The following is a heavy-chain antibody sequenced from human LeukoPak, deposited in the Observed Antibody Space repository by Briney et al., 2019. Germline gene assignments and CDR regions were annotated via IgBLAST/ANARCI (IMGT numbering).Heavy chain of an antibody. CDR2: IYYSGST. V-gene: IGHV4-39*07. J-gene: IGHJ4*02. Sequence: PSETLSLTCTVSGGSISSSSYYWGWIRQPPGKGLEWIGSIYYSGSTYYNPSLKSRVTIPVDTSKNQFSLKLSSVTAADTAVYYCVGLHDYSNYVTESYFDYWGQGTLVTVSS. CDR1: GGSISSSSYY. CDR3: VGLHDYSNYVTESYFDY. D-gene: IGHD4-11*01.